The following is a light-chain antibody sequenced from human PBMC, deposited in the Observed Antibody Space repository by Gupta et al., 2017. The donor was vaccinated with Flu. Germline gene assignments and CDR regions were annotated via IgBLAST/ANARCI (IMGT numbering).Light chain of an antibody. J-gene: IGKJ5*01. Sequence: GDRVTITCRASQGISSYLAWYQQKPGKAPKLLIYAASTLQRGVPSRFSGSGSGTEFTLTISSLQPEDFATYYCQQLNSYPITFGQGTRLEIK. CDR3: QQLNSYPIT. CDR2: AAS. CDR1: QGISSY. V-gene: IGKV1-9*01.